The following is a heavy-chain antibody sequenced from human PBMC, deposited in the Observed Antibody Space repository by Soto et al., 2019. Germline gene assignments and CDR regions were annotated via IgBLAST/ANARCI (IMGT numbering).Heavy chain of an antibody. Sequence: ASVKVSCKASGYTFTSYDINWVRQATGQGLEWMGWMNPNSGNTGYAQKFQGRVTMTRNTSISTAYMELSSLRSEDTAVYYCAGGSSGPDAFDIWGQGTMVTVSS. CDR3: AGGSSGPDAFDI. CDR2: MNPNSGNT. CDR1: GYTFTSYD. J-gene: IGHJ3*02. V-gene: IGHV1-8*01.